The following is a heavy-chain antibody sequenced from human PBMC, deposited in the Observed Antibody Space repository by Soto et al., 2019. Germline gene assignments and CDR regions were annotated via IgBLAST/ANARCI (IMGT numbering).Heavy chain of an antibody. Sequence: PGGYLRLSCAASGFTVSSNYMSWVRQAPGKGLEWVSVIYSGGSTYYADSAKGRFTISRHNSKNTLYLQMNSLRAEDTAVYYCASLYYVFWSGYPKTTYCYMVARGKGITIT. CDR1: GFTVSSNY. V-gene: IGHV3-53*04. CDR2: IYSGGST. CDR3: ASLYYVFWSGYPKTTYCYMVA. D-gene: IGHD3-3*01. J-gene: IGHJ6*03.